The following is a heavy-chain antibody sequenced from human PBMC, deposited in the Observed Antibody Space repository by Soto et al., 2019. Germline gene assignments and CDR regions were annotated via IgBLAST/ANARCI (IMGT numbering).Heavy chain of an antibody. CDR2: ISAYNGNT. J-gene: IGHJ5*02. D-gene: IGHD3-22*01. CDR3: ARIGYYYDSSGHRGWFDP. Sequence: QVQLVQSGAEVKKPGASVKVSCKASGYTFTSYGISWVRQAPGQGLEWMGWISAYNGNTNYAQKLQGRVTMTTDTSTSTAYMELRSLRSDDTAVYYCARIGYYYDSSGHRGWFDPWGQGTLVTVSS. CDR1: GYTFTSYG. V-gene: IGHV1-18*01.